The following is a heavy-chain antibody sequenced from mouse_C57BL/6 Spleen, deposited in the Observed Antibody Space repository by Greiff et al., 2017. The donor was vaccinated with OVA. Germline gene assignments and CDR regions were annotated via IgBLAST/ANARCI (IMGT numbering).Heavy chain of an antibody. J-gene: IGHJ2*01. CDR1: GYTFTSYW. Sequence: VQLQQSGTELVKPGASVKLSCKASGYTFTSYWMHWVKQRPGQGLEWIGNINPSNGGTNYNEKFKSKATLTVDKSSSTAYMQLSSLTSEDSAVYYCARGGVYYGSSYFCDYWGQGTTLTVSS. CDR2: INPSNGGT. D-gene: IGHD1-1*01. V-gene: IGHV1-53*01. CDR3: ARGGVYYGSSYFCDY.